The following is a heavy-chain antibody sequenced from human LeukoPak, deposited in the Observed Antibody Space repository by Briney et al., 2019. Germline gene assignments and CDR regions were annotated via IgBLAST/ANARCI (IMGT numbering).Heavy chain of an antibody. D-gene: IGHD6-13*01. CDR3: ARDNRGSWYVYYYYGMDV. V-gene: IGHV4-30-4*01. CDR2: IYYSGST. J-gene: IGHJ6*02. CDR1: GGSISSGDYY. Sequence: SQTLSLTCTVSGGSISSGDYYWRWIRQPPGKGREWIGYIYYSGSTYYNPSPKSRVTVSVDTSKNQFSLKLSSVTAADTAVYYCARDNRGSWYVYYYYGMDVWGQGTTVTVSS.